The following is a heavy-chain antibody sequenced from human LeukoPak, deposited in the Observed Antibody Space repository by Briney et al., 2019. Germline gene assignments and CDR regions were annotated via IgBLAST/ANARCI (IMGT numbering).Heavy chain of an antibody. V-gene: IGHV3-21*01. D-gene: IGHD2-21*01. J-gene: IGHJ4*02. Sequence: GGSLRLSCAASGFTFRSHSLDWVRQAPGKGLAWVSSITGSGSIQYADSVKGRFTISRDNAKNSLYLQMNSLRAEDTAVYYCVRDVIHSYFDIWGQGILVTVSS. CDR3: VRDVIHSYFDI. CDR2: ITGSGSI. CDR1: GFTFRSHS.